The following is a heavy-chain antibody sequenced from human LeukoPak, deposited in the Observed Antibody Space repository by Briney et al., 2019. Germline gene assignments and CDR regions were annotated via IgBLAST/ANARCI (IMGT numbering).Heavy chain of an antibody. CDR1: GYTFTDYY. CDR3: ARPLDYDILTGYYIYFYYGMDV. V-gene: IGHV7-4-1*02. J-gene: IGHJ6*02. D-gene: IGHD3-9*01. Sequence: ASVKVSCKASGYTFTDYYIHWVRQAPGQGLEWMGWINTNTGNPTYAQGFTGRFVFSLDTSVSTAYLQISSLKAEDTAVYYCARPLDYDILTGYYIYFYYGMDVWGQGTTVTVSS. CDR2: INTNTGNP.